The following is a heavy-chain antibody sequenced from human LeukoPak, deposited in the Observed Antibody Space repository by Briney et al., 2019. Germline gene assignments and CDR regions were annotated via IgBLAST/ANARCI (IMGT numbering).Heavy chain of an antibody. CDR3: ANADYYDSSGYYWGGFDY. Sequence: GGSLRLSCAASGFIFSSWWVLRFRQSPGKGPESVSHISNDGGYIVYADSVRGRFTISRDNARNTLYLQMNSLRAEDTAVYYCANADYYDSSGYYWGGFDYWGQGTLVTVSS. V-gene: IGHV3-74*01. CDR2: ISNDGGYI. J-gene: IGHJ4*02. CDR1: GFIFSSWW. D-gene: IGHD3-22*01.